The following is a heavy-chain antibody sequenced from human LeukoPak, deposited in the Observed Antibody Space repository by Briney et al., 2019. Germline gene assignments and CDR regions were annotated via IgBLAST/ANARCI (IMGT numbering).Heavy chain of an antibody. V-gene: IGHV3-9*01. D-gene: IGHD1-1*01. CDR1: GFTFDDYA. CDR3: AREGWNRHFDY. Sequence: GGSLRLSCAASGFTFDDYAMHWVRQAPGKGLEWVSGISWNSGSIGYADSVKGRFTISRDNAKNSLYLQMNSLRAEDTALYYCAREGWNRHFDYWGQGTLVTVSS. CDR2: ISWNSGSI. J-gene: IGHJ4*02.